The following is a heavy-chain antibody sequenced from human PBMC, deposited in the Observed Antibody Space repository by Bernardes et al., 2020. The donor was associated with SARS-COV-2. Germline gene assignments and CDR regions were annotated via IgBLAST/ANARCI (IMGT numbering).Heavy chain of an antibody. CDR2: IYSGGST. CDR1: GFTVRSTY. Sequence: VGSLRRSCAASGFTVRSTYMSWVRQAPGKGLEWVSVIYSGGSTYYADSVKGRFTISRHNSKNTLYLQMNSLRAEDTAVYYCARFVRSYYYYYMDVWGKGTTVTVSS. V-gene: IGHV3-53*04. D-gene: IGHD6-6*01. CDR3: ARFVRSYYYYYMDV. J-gene: IGHJ6*03.